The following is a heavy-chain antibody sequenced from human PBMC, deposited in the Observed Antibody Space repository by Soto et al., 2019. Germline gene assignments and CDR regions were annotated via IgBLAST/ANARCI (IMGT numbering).Heavy chain of an antibody. CDR2: INPSSGGT. D-gene: IGHD2-8*01. CDR3: ARTSYCTNGVCYRPFDP. Sequence: ASVKVSCKASGYTFTGYYMHWVRQAPGQGLEWMGWINPSSGGTNYAQKFQGRVTMTRDTSISTAYMELSRLRSDDTAVYYCARTSYCTNGVCYRPFDPWGQGTLVTVSS. J-gene: IGHJ5*02. CDR1: GYTFTGYY. V-gene: IGHV1-2*02.